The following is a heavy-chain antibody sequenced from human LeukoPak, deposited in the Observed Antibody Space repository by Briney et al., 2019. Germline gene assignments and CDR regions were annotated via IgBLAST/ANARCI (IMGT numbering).Heavy chain of an antibody. CDR2: IKQDGSEK. Sequence: GGSLRLSCAASGFTFSSLWMSWVRQAPGKGLEWVGNIKQDGSEKFYVDSVKDRFTIFRDNAKESLYLQMNSLRAEDTAVYYCARVGQWMVFDYWRQGTLVTVSS. V-gene: IGHV3-7*03. CDR1: GFTFSSLW. J-gene: IGHJ4*02. D-gene: IGHD6-19*01. CDR3: ARVGQWMVFDY.